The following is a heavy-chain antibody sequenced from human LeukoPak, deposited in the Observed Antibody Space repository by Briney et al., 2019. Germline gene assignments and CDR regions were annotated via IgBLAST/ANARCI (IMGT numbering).Heavy chain of an antibody. CDR2: IYYSGNT. J-gene: IGHJ4*02. Sequence: SETLSLTCTVSGGSISSYYWSWIRQPPGKGLEWIGYIYYSGNTNYNPSLKSRVTISVDTSKNQFSLKLSSVTAADTAVYYCARGYGGNSDDYWGQGTLVTVSS. CDR3: ARGYGGNSDDY. V-gene: IGHV4-59*01. D-gene: IGHD4-23*01. CDR1: GGSISSYY.